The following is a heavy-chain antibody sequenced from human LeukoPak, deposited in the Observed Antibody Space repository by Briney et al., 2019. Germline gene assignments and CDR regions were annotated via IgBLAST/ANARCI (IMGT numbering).Heavy chain of an antibody. CDR3: AMTALDY. CDR2: ISSSSSTI. CDR1: GFTFSSYS. J-gene: IGHJ4*02. Sequence: GGSLRLSCAASGFTFSSYSMNWVRQAPGKGLEWISYISSSSSTIYYADSVKGRSTISRDNAKNSLYLQMNNLRVEDTAVYYCAMTALDYWGQGTLVTVSS. V-gene: IGHV3-48*01.